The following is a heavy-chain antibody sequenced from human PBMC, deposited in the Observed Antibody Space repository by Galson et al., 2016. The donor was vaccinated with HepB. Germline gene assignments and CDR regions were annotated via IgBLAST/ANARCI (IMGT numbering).Heavy chain of an antibody. D-gene: IGHD2-21*02. Sequence: TLSLTCSVSNGSISNDGYYWNWIRQHPGKGLEWIGFVYYSGNTYYNPSLKSRVSISVDTSKNHFSLNLTSVTAADTAVYYWARASRLLLPFSSDSFDFWGQGTMVAVSS. J-gene: IGHJ3*01. CDR2: VYYSGNT. CDR1: NGSISNDGYY. V-gene: IGHV4-31*03. CDR3: ARASRLLLPFSSDSFDF.